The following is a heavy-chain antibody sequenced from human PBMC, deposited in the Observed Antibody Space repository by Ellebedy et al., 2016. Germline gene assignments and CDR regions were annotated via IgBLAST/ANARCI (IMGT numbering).Heavy chain of an antibody. Sequence: GSLRLXCAVYGGSFSGYYWSWIRQPPGKGLEWIGEINHSGSTNYNPSLKSRVTISVDTSKNQFSLKLSSVTAADTAVYYCARVSYGDYPIGYGMDVWGQGTTVTVSS. CDR1: GGSFSGYY. CDR2: INHSGST. D-gene: IGHD4-17*01. J-gene: IGHJ6*02. V-gene: IGHV4-34*01. CDR3: ARVSYGDYPIGYGMDV.